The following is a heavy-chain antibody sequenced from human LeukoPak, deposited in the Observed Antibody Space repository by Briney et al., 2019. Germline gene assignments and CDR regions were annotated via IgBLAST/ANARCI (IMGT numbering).Heavy chain of an antibody. CDR3: ARDGDDYYDSSRLYFDY. D-gene: IGHD3-22*01. J-gene: IGHJ4*02. CDR1: GFTFIRYG. CDR2: IKQDGSEK. Sequence: PGGTLRVSCVASGFTFIRYGRSGGPQAPGMGRGGGANIKQDGSEKNYLAAVTGQFTISRDRAKNSSYLQMNSLRAEDTGVYFCARDGDDYYDSSRLYFDYWGQGTLVTVSS. V-gene: IGHV3-7*01.